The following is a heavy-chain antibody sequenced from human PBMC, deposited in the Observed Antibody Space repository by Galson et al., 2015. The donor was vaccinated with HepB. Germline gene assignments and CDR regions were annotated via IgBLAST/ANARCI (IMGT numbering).Heavy chain of an antibody. CDR1: GFTFNTAW. Sequence: SLRLSCAASGFTFNTAWMSWVRQAPGKGLEWVAQIRSITDGGTTDYAAPVKGRFTISSDDSRNRLYLQLNSLKIEDTGVYYCTTWGGDYVGHWGQGTLVTVSS. V-gene: IGHV3-15*01. CDR2: IRSITDGGTT. D-gene: IGHD4-17*01. J-gene: IGHJ5*02. CDR3: TTWGGDYVGH.